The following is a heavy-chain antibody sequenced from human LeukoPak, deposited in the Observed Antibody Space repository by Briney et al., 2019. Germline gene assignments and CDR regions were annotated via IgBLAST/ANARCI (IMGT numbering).Heavy chain of an antibody. CDR2: IYYSGST. J-gene: IGHJ4*02. V-gene: IGHV4-59*01. CDR1: GGSISSYY. Sequence: SETLSLTCTVSGGSISSYYWSWIRQPPGKGLEWIGYIYYSGSTNYNPSLKSRVTISVDTSKNQFSLKLSSVTAADTAVYYCAREKGEYSSNLFDYWGQGTLVTVSS. CDR3: AREKGEYSSNLFDY. D-gene: IGHD6-13*01.